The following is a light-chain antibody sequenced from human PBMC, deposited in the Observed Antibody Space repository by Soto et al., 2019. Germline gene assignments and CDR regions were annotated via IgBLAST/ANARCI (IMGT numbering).Light chain of an antibody. CDR2: GAS. J-gene: IGKJ4*02. CDR1: QSVSSSY. CDR3: QQYGSSPA. V-gene: IGKV3-20*01. Sequence: EIVLTQSPGTLSLSPGERATLSCRASQSVSSSYLAWYQQKPGQAPRLLIYGASSRATGIPDRFSGSGSGADFTLTISRLEPEYFAVYYCQQYGSSPALGGGTKVEIK.